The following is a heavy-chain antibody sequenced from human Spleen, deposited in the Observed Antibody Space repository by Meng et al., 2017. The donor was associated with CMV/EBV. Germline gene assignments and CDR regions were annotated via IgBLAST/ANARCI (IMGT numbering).Heavy chain of an antibody. J-gene: IGHJ4*02. CDR3: ARGPTGTTFFPYFDY. CDR1: GFTFRSYS. CDR2: ISSSSTYI. V-gene: IGHV3-21*01. D-gene: IGHD1-7*01. Sequence: GESLKISCVASGFTFRSYSMNWVRQAPGKGLEWVSSISSSSTYIYYADSVKGRFTVSRDNAKNSLSLQMNSLRAEDTAVYYCARGPTGTTFFPYFDYWGQGTLVTVSS.